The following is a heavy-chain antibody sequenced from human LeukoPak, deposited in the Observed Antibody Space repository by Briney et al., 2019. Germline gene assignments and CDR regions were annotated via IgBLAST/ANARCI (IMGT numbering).Heavy chain of an antibody. Sequence: PGGSLRLSCAASGFAFSSYGMHWVRQAPGKGLEWVAVISYDGSNKYYADSAKGRFTISRDNSKNTLYLQMNSLRAEDTAVYYCAKDGKDDYSNYFDYWGQGTLVTVSS. V-gene: IGHV3-30*18. D-gene: IGHD4-11*01. J-gene: IGHJ4*02. CDR1: GFAFSSYG. CDR2: ISYDGSNK. CDR3: AKDGKDDYSNYFDY.